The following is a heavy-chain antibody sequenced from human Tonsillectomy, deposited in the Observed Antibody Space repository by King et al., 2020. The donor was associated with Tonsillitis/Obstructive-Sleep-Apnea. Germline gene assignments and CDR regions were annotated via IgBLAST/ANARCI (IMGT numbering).Heavy chain of an antibody. V-gene: IGHV4-34*01. CDR1: GGSCSGDY. J-gene: IGHJ4*02. CDR3: AMFRYSNYYFDY. CDR2: INYSVSS. Sequence: VQLQQCGAGLLKPSDTLSLTCDVYGGSCSGDYWSGIRKLRANGMEWMGEINYSVSSNYNPSLKIRVTISVDTSKNQFSLKLSSVTAADTAVYYCAMFRYSNYYFDYWGQGTLVTVSS. D-gene: IGHD4-11*01.